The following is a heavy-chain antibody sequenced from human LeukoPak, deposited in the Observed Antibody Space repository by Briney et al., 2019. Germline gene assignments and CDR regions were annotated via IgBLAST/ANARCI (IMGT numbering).Heavy chain of an antibody. J-gene: IGHJ6*03. CDR3: ARDGSGFYYYYYMDV. CDR1: GFTFTDYS. Sequence: PGGSLRLSCAASGFTFTDYSMTWVRQAPGKGLEWVASISTVSTYTFYSDSVKGRASITRDNAKNMLYLQMSSLSADDTAVYYCARDGSGFYYYYYMDVWGRGTTVTVS. V-gene: IGHV3-21*06. D-gene: IGHD6-25*01. CDR2: ISTVSTYT.